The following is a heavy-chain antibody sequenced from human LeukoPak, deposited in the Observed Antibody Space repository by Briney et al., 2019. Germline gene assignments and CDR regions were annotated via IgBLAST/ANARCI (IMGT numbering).Heavy chain of an antibody. V-gene: IGHV1-2*02. CDR2: INPNDGDT. J-gene: IGHJ4*02. CDR1: GYTFTDCY. Sequence: EASVKVSCKASGYTFTDCYMHWVRQAPGQGFEWMGWINPNDGDTNCAQKFQGRVTMTRDTSISTAHMEVSRLRSDDTAVYYCARANFLYCSSSTCLFDYWGQGTLVTVSS. D-gene: IGHD2-2*01. CDR3: ARANFLYCSSSTCLFDY.